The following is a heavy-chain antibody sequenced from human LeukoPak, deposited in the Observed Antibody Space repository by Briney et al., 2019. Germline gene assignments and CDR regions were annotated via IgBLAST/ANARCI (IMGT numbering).Heavy chain of an antibody. D-gene: IGHD3-10*01. CDR2: ISYGGST. J-gene: IGHJ4*02. V-gene: IGHV4-39*01. Sequence: PSETLSLTCAVSGGFITTSSYYWGWIRQPPGKGLEWIGSISYGGSTYYNPSLESRVTISADTSKNQFFLKLSSVTAADTAVYYCAHQDAYGYFDYWGQGTLVTVSP. CDR1: GGFITTSSYY. CDR3: AHQDAYGYFDY.